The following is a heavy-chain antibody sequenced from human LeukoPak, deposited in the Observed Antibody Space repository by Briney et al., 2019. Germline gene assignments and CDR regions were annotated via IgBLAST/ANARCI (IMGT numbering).Heavy chain of an antibody. CDR3: AKDLDPLDYFDS. V-gene: IGHV3-11*01. CDR2: ISSSGSTI. D-gene: IGHD3-9*01. Sequence: GGSLRLSCAASGFTFSDYYMSWIRQAPGKGLEWVSYISSSGSTIYYADSVKGRFTISRDNAKNSLYLQMNSLRAEDTAVYYCAKDLDPLDYFDSWGQGTLVTVSS. J-gene: IGHJ4*02. CDR1: GFTFSDYY.